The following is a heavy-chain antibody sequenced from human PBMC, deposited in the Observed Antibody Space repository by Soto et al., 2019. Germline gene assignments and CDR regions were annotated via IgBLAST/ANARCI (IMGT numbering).Heavy chain of an antibody. CDR2: IVVGSGNT. Sequence: SVKVSCKASGFTFTSSAVQWVRQARGQRLEWIGWIVVGSGNTNYAQKFQERVTITRDISTSTAYMELSSLRSEDTAVYYCAADTQLGDGYNTAAHYWGQGPLDTLSS. CDR1: GFTFTSSA. D-gene: IGHD2-2*01. V-gene: IGHV1-58*01. J-gene: IGHJ4*02. CDR3: AADTQLGDGYNTAAHY.